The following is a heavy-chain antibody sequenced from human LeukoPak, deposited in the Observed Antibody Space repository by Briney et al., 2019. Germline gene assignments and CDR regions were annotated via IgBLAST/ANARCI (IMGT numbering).Heavy chain of an antibody. CDR3: ARRKFYDTYLDP. CDR2: AHPATSII. CDR1: EYDFANYW. V-gene: IGHV5-51*01. Sequence: GGSLKISCKGPEYDFANYWIGWVRQTPGRGLEWMGIAHPATSIIHYGPSFQGQVTISFDRSVSTAYLQWTSLKASDSGMYFCARRKFYDTYLDPWGRGTLVIVSS. J-gene: IGHJ5*02. D-gene: IGHD2/OR15-2a*01.